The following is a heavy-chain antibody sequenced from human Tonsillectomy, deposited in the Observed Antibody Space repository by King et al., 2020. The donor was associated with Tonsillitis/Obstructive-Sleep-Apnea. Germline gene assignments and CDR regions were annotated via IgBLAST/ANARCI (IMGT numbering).Heavy chain of an antibody. D-gene: IGHD3-22*01. CDR2: SRPYDGDT. Sequence: QLVQSGVEVKKPGASVKVSCKASGYTFTNYDITWVRQAPGQGLEWMGWSRPYDGDTNYAQKLQGRVTMTSDTSTTTAYMELRSLRSDDTAVYYWARDYYDSSGYYHGYFQHWGQGTLVTVSS. CDR1: GYTFTNYD. J-gene: IGHJ1*01. V-gene: IGHV1-18*01. CDR3: ARDYYDSSGYYHGYFQH.